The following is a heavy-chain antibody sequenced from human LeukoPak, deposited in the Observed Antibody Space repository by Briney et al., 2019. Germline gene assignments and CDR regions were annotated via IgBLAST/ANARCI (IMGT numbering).Heavy chain of an antibody. J-gene: IGHJ3*02. CDR1: GGSISSFY. V-gene: IGHV4-59*08. CDR3: ARSTRYYDFWSGYYAFDI. D-gene: IGHD3-3*01. CDR2: IYYSGST. Sequence: SETLSLTCTVSGGSISSFYWSWIRQPAGKRLEWIGYIYYSGSTNYNPSLKSRVTISVDTSKNQFSLKLSSVTAADTAVYYCARSTRYYDFWSGYYAFDIWGQGTMVTVSS.